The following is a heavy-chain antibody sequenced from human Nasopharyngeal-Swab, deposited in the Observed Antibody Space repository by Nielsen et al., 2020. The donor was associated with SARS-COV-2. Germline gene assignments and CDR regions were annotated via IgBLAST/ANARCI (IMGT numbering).Heavy chain of an antibody. D-gene: IGHD1-7*01. V-gene: IGHV1-46*01. CDR1: GYTFTSYY. CDR2: INPTDGST. CDR3: ARVLPFRITGTSGMDV. Sequence: ASVEVSCKASGYTFTSYYLHWVRQAPGQGLEWMGIINPTDGSTSYAQKFEGRVTMTRVTSTSTAYMELNSLRSEDTAVYYCARVLPFRITGTSGMDVWGQGTTVTVSS. J-gene: IGHJ6*02.